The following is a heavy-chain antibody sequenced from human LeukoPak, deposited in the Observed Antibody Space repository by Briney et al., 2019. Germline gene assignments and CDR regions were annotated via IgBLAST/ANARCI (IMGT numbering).Heavy chain of an antibody. V-gene: IGHV4-34*01. J-gene: IGHJ3*02. D-gene: IGHD2-8*01. CDR2: INHSGST. Sequence: SETLSLTCAVYGGSFSGYYWNWIRQPPGKGLEWIADINHSGSTTYNSYPKSRVTISVETSKNQFSLGLSSVTAAHTAVYYCARGDRPREIPPLIRKKNAFDIWGQGTMVTVSS. CDR3: ARGDRPREIPPLIRKKNAFDI. CDR1: GGSFSGYY.